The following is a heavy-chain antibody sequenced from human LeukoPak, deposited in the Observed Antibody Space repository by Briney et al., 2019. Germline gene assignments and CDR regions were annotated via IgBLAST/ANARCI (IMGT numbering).Heavy chain of an antibody. J-gene: IGHJ4*02. D-gene: IGHD3-16*01. CDR1: GGSFSGYY. CDR2: INHSGST. V-gene: IGHV4-34*01. CDR3: ARGHAWGSYSILTLDY. Sequence: PSETLSLTCAVYGGSFSGYYWSWIRQPPGKGLEWIGGINHSGSTNYNPSLKSRVTISVDTSKNQFSLKLSSVTAADTAVYYCARGHAWGSYSILTLDYWGQGTLVTVSS.